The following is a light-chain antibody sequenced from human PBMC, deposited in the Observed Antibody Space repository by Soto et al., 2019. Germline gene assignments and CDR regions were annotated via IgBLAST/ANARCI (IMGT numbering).Light chain of an antibody. Sequence: EIVLTQSPGTLSLSPGERATLSCRASQSVSSSYLAWYQQKPGQAPRLLIYGASGRSTGIPDRFSGSGSGTDFTLTISRLAPEDFAVYYCQEYGSSSSFTFGPGTIADI. CDR3: QEYGSSSSFT. CDR1: QSVSSSY. CDR2: GAS. V-gene: IGKV3-20*01. J-gene: IGKJ3*01.